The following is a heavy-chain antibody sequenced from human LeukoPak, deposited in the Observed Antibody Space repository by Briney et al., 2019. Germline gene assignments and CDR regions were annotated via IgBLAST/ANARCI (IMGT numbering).Heavy chain of an antibody. CDR1: GGTFSSYT. CDR3: ARDDPLYNWNYY. Sequence: ASVKVSCKASGGTFSSYTISWVRQAPGQGLEWMGRIIPILGIASYAQKFQGRVTITADKSTSTAYMELRSLRSDDTAVYYCARDDPLYNWNYYWGQGTLVTVSS. J-gene: IGHJ4*02. CDR2: IIPILGIA. V-gene: IGHV1-69*04. D-gene: IGHD1-7*01.